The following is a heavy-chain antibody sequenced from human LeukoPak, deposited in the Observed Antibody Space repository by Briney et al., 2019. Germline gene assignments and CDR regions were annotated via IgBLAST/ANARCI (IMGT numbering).Heavy chain of an antibody. CDR3: AREYSGYDWGGGYYFDY. Sequence: ASVKVSCKASGYTFTGYYMHWVRQAPGQGLEWMGWINPNSGGTNYAQKFQGRVTMTRDTSISTACMELSRLRSDDTAVYYCAREYSGYDWGGGYYFDYWGQGTLVTVSS. D-gene: IGHD5-12*01. V-gene: IGHV1-2*02. CDR1: GYTFTGYY. CDR2: INPNSGGT. J-gene: IGHJ4*02.